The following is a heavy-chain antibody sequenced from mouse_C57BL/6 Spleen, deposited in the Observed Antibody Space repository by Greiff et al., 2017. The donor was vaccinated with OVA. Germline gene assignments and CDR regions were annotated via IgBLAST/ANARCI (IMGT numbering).Heavy chain of an antibody. Sequence: EVKVVESGEGLVKPGGSLKLSCAASGFTFSSYAMSWVRQTPEKRLEWVAYISSGGDYIYYADTVKGRFTISRDNARNTLYLQMSSLKSEDTAMYYCTRDFDYDGSSFAWFAYWGQGTLVTVSA. CDR3: TRDFDYDGSSFAWFAY. V-gene: IGHV5-9-1*02. CDR2: ISSGGDYI. J-gene: IGHJ3*01. D-gene: IGHD1-1*01. CDR1: GFTFSSYA.